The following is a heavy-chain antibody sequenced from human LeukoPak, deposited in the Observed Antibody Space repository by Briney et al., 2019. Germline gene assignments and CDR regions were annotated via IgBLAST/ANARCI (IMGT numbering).Heavy chain of an antibody. CDR2: IYSGGST. D-gene: IGHD4-17*01. CDR3: ARGALRYGARGGYFDY. V-gene: IGHV3-53*01. CDR1: GFTVSSNY. J-gene: IGHJ4*02. Sequence: GGPLRLSCAASGFTVSSNYMSWVRQAPGKGLEWVSVIYSGGSTYYADSVKGRFTISRDNSKNTLYLQMNSLRAEDTAVYYCARGALRYGARGGYFDYWGQGTLVTVSS.